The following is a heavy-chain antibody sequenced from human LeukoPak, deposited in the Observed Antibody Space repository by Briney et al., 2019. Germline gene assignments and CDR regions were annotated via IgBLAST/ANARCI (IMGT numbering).Heavy chain of an antibody. D-gene: IGHD2-15*01. V-gene: IGHV1-2*02. Sequence: ASVKASCKASGYTFTGYYMHWVRQAPGQGLEWMGWINPNSGGTNYAQKFQGRVTMTRDTSISTACMELSRLRSDDTAVYYCARDRAATRQDYWGQGALVTVSS. J-gene: IGHJ4*02. CDR3: ARDRAATRQDY. CDR1: GYTFTGYY. CDR2: INPNSGGT.